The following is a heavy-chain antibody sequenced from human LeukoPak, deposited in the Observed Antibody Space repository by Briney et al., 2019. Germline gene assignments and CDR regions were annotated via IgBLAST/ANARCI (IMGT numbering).Heavy chain of an antibody. Sequence: SETLSLTCTVSGGSISSSSYYWGWIRQPPGKGLEWIGSIYYSGSTYYNPSLKSRVTISVDTSKNQFSLKLSSVTAADTAVYYCTSGITMDYYYYGFDVWGQGTTVTVSS. D-gene: IGHD3-10*01. CDR2: IYYSGST. V-gene: IGHV4-39*07. J-gene: IGHJ6*02. CDR3: TSGITMDYYYYGFDV. CDR1: GGSISSSSYY.